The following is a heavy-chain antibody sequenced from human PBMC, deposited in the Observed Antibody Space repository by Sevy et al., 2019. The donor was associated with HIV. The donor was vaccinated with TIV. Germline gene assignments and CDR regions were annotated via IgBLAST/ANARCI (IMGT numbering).Heavy chain of an antibody. CDR3: ARDPRPRSSWHLTLDY. Sequence: ASVKVSCKASGYTFTGYYMRWVRQAPGQGLEWMGWINPNSGGTNYAQKFQGRVTMTRDTSISTAYMELSRLRSDDTAVYYCARDPRPRSSWHLTLDYWGQGTLVTVSS. J-gene: IGHJ4*02. D-gene: IGHD6-13*01. V-gene: IGHV1-2*02. CDR1: GYTFTGYY. CDR2: INPNSGGT.